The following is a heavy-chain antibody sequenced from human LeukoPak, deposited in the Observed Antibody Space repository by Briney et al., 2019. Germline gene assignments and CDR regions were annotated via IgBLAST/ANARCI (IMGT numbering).Heavy chain of an antibody. CDR1: GGSISSGDYY. D-gene: IGHD3-22*01. CDR3: ARRKSPDSSGYSLYYYGMDV. CDR2: IYYSGST. V-gene: IGHV4-30-4*01. Sequence: SQTLSLTCTVSGGSISSGDYYWSWIRQPPGRGLEWIGYIYYSGSTYYNPSLKSRVTISVDTSKNQFSLKLSSVTAADTAVYYCARRKSPDSSGYSLYYYGMDVWGQGTTVTVSS. J-gene: IGHJ6*02.